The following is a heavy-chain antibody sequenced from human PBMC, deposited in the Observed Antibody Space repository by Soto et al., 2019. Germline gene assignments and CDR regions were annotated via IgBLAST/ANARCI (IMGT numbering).Heavy chain of an antibody. J-gene: IGHJ5*02. CDR3: ARDRQQLKWFDP. V-gene: IGHV1-3*05. CDR1: GYTFTSYA. CDR2: INAGNGNT. D-gene: IGHD6-13*01. Sequence: QVQLMQSGDEEEKPGASVRVSCKASGYTFTSYAMHLVSQAPGQKLEWMGWINAGNGNTKYSQKFQGRVTITRDTSASTAYMELSSLRSEDTAVYYCARDRQQLKWFDPWGQGTLVTVSS.